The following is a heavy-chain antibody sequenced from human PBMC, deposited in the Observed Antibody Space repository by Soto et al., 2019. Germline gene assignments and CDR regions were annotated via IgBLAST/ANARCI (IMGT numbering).Heavy chain of an antibody. CDR1: GFTFSSFA. CDR2: LTGSRDST. CDR3: AKGTAVTTGDMAY. D-gene: IGHD4-17*01. Sequence: EVQLLESGGGLVQPGGSLRLSCAASGFTFSSFAMTWVRQAPGKGLEWVSSLTGSRDSTYYADSVKGRFTISRDNSKNTLYRQMNSLRADDMALYYCAKGTAVTTGDMAYWGQGILVTVSS. V-gene: IGHV3-23*01. J-gene: IGHJ4*02.